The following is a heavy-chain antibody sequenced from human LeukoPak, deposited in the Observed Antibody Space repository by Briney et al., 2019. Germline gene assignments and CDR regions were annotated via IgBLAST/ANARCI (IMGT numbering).Heavy chain of an antibody. D-gene: IGHD6-19*01. CDR1: GGSISSYY. V-gene: IGHV4-59*01. CDR3: ARCIRYSSGWYFDY. J-gene: IGHJ4*02. Sequence: SETLSLTCTVSGGSISSYYWSWIRQPPGKGLEWIGYIYYSGSTNYNPSLKSRVTISVDTSKNQFSLKLSSVTAADTAAYYCARCIRYSSGWYFDYWGQGTLVTVSS. CDR2: IYYSGST.